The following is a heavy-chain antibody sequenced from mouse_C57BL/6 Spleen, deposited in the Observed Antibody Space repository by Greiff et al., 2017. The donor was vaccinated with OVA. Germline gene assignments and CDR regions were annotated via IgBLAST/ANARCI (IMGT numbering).Heavy chain of an antibody. CDR1: GFTFSDYY. J-gene: IGHJ1*03. CDR3: ARGDDGYYDWYFDV. CDR2: INYDGSST. D-gene: IGHD2-3*01. V-gene: IGHV5-16*01. Sequence: EVKLVESEGGLVQPGSSMKLSCTASGFTFSDYYMAWVRQVPEKGLEWVANINYDGSSTYYLDSLKSRFIISRDNAKNILYLQMSSLKSDDTATYYCARGDDGYYDWYFDVWGTGTTVTVSS.